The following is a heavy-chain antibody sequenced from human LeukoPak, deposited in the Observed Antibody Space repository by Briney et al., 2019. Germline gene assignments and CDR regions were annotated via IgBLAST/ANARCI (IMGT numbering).Heavy chain of an antibody. CDR1: GASFSGTTYY. Sequence: PSETLSLTCTVSGASFSGTTYYWAWIRQPPGKGLEWIGSIYFSETKYNPSLKSRITISGDTSKNQFSLKLSSVTAADTAVYYCASPSKLVISRGGFDIWGQGTMVTVSA. V-gene: IGHV4-39*01. CDR3: ASPSKLVISRGGFDI. D-gene: IGHD3-22*01. CDR2: IYFSET. J-gene: IGHJ3*02.